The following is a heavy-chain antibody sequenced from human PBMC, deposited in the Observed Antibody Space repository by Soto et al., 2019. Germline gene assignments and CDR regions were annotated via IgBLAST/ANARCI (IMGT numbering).Heavy chain of an antibody. CDR2: IYQSGST. Sequence: SETLSLTCAVSGTSISSGPYSWTWIRQPPGKGLEWIGYIYQSGSTYYNPSLKRQVTISINRSKNQFSLKLSSVTAADTAVYYCARGRGTAIPIDYWGQGTLVT. CDR1: GTSISSGPYS. V-gene: IGHV4-30-2*01. J-gene: IGHJ4*02. D-gene: IGHD3-16*01. CDR3: ARGRGTAIPIDY.